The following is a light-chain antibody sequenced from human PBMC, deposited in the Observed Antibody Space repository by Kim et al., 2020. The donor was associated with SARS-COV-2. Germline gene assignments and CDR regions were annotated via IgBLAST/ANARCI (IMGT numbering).Light chain of an antibody. J-gene: IGLJ3*02. CDR3: SSYTSSSKGV. CDR2: DVS. Sequence: GQSITISCTGTSSDVGAYNYVSWYQQHPGKAPKLMIYDVSTRPSGVSNRFSGSKSGNTASLTISGLQAEDEADYYCSSYTSSSKGVFGGGTQLTVL. V-gene: IGLV2-14*03. CDR1: SSDVGAYNY.